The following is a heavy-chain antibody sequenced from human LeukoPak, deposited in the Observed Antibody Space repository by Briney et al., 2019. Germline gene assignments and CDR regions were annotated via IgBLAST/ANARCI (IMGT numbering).Heavy chain of an antibody. CDR3: ARGGASSKPLDA. CDR1: GFSLSSYW. D-gene: IGHD3-10*01. CDR2: IKQDGSDT. V-gene: IGHV3-7*01. Sequence: GGSLRLSGEASGFSLSSYWMSWVRLAPGKGLEGVANIKQDGSDTRQVDSVKGRFTISRDNAKNSLYLQMSGLRGEDTAVYYCARGGASSKPLDAWGQGTLVTVSS. J-gene: IGHJ5*02.